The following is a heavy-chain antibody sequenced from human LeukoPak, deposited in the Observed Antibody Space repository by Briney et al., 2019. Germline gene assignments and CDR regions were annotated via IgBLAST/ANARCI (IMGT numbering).Heavy chain of an antibody. D-gene: IGHD6-13*01. Sequence: GGSLRLSCVASGFSLSSYDMYWVRQAAGRGLEWVSAVGTNDDTLYPNSVRGRFIISRDNAKNSLFLQMSFLRLEDTAVYYCTREWRGIAPHYDGIDVSGQGTTVSASS. CDR3: TREWRGIAPHYDGIDV. CDR1: GFSLSSYD. V-gene: IGHV3-13*01. J-gene: IGHJ6*02. CDR2: VGTNDDT.